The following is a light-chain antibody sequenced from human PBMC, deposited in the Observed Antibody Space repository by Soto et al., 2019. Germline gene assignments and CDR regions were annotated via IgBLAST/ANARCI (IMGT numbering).Light chain of an antibody. J-gene: IGKJ1*01. CDR3: RPHGSSPT. CDR2: GAS. V-gene: IGKV3-20*01. Sequence: EIVLTQSPGTLSLSPGERATLSCRASQSLSGNYVAWYQQKPGQAPRLLIYGASIRATGIPDRFAGSGSGPDCSLTVSRLEPEDFGVYYCRPHGSSPTFGPGTKVEIK. CDR1: QSLSGNY.